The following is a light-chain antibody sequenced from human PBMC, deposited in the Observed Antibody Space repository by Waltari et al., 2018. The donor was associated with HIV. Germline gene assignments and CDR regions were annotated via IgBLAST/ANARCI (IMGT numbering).Light chain of an antibody. CDR1: SSNIGNNA. CDR2: SNN. J-gene: IGLJ2*01. Sequence: QSLLTQPPSASGTPGQRVSLSCSGCSSNIGNNAVSCYQQFPGTAPKLPMYSNNQRPSGVPDRFSGSKSGTSASLAISGLQSDDEADYYCATLDDSLKGPVFGGGTKLTVL. CDR3: ATLDDSLKGPV. V-gene: IGLV1-44*01.